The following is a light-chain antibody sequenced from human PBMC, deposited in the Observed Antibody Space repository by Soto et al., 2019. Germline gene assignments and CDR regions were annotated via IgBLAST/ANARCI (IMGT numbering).Light chain of an antibody. V-gene: IGLV2-8*01. CDR2: EVS. CDR1: SSDVGGYNY. J-gene: IGLJ3*02. CDR3: SSYAGSNLWV. Sequence: QSALTQPPSASGSPGQSVTISCTGTSSDVGGYNYVSWYQQHPGKAPKLMIYEVSKRPSGVPDRFSGAKSGNTASLTVSGLQAEDEADYYCSSYAGSNLWVFGVGTKLNVL.